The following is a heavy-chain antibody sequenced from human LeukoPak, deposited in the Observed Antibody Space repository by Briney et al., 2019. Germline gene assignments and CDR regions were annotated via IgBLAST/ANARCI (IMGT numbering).Heavy chain of an antibody. J-gene: IGHJ6*02. D-gene: IGHD4-17*01. CDR1: GGSISHYY. Sequence: PSETLSLTCTVSGGSISHYYWSWIRQSPGKGLEWIGYIYYSGTTNYNPSLKSRVTISVDTTRNQFSLQLRSVTAADTAVYYCAREDPQTTVPEGMDVWGQGTTVIVSS. CDR3: AREDPQTTVPEGMDV. V-gene: IGHV4-59*01. CDR2: IYYSGTT.